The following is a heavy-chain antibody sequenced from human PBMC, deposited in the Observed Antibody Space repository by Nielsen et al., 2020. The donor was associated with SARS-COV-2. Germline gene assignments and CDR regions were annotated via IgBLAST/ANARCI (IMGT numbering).Heavy chain of an antibody. CDR2: LSGDSYHI. D-gene: IGHD2-15*01. CDR3: TRGFYSQSDY. Sequence: GESLKISCEASGFTFSSYSMNWVRQAPGKGLEWVASLSGDSYHIYYSDSVKGRFTMSRDNGKNSLYLQMSNLRSEDTALYYCTRGFYSQSDYWGQGTLVTDSS. CDR1: GFTFSSYS. J-gene: IGHJ4*02. V-gene: IGHV3-21*01.